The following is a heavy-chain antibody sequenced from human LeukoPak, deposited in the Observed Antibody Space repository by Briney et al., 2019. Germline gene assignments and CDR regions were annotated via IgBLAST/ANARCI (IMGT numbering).Heavy chain of an antibody. CDR2: MNPNSGNT. Sequence: ASVKVSCKASGYTFTSYDINWVRQATGQGLEWMGWMNPNSGNTAYAQKFQGRVTITRNTSISTAYMELSSLRSEDAAIYYCAREDYYDSGSSDYWGQGTLVTVSS. V-gene: IGHV1-8*03. D-gene: IGHD3-22*01. CDR3: AREDYYDSGSSDY. J-gene: IGHJ4*02. CDR1: GYTFTSYD.